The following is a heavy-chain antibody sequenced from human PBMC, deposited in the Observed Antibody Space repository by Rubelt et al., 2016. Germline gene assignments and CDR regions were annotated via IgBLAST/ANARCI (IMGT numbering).Heavy chain of an antibody. J-gene: IGHJ5*02. CDR1: GGSFSGHY. D-gene: IGHD2-2*03. CDR2: ISHSGST. Sequence: QVQLQQWGAGLLKPSETLSLTCAVNGGSFSGHYWTWIRQPPGKGLEWIGEISHSGSTNFNPSLTSRLTISVDTSTKQFSRNLTSGTAAETAVYYCAKIFGYCSGSSCYRWIDPGGQGTLVTVSS. CDR3: AKIFGYCSGSSCYRWIDP. V-gene: IGHV4-34*01.